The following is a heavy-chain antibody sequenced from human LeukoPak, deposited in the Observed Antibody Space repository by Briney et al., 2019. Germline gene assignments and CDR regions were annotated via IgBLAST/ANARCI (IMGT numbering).Heavy chain of an antibody. J-gene: IGHJ4*02. V-gene: IGHV1-18*01. CDR1: GYTFVNYG. CDR2: ISLKSGSA. D-gene: IGHD2-2*01. CDR3: ARVSYLRPYQLDS. Sequence: ASVKVSCKTSGYTFVNYGINWVRQAPGQGLDWMGWISLKSGSAGYAQRVQGRVTLTTDTSTNTAYMELRSLRADDTAVYYCARVSYLRPYQLDSWGQGTLVSISS.